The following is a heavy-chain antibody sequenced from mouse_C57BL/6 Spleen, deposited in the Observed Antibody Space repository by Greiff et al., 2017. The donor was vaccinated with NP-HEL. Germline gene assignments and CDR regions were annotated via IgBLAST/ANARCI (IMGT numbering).Heavy chain of an antibody. J-gene: IGHJ1*03. CDR2: IDPSDSYT. CDR1: GYTFTSYW. D-gene: IGHD2-4*01. CDR3: ARCFDYHWYFDV. V-gene: IGHV1-69*01. Sequence: VQLQQSGAELVMPGASVKLSCKASGYTFTSYWMHWVKQRPGQGLEWIGEIDPSDSYTNYNQKFKGKSTLTVDKSSSTAYMQLSSLTSEDSAVYYCARCFDYHWYFDVWGTGTTVTVSS.